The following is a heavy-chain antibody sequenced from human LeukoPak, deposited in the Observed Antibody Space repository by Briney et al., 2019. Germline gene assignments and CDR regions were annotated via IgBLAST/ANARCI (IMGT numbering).Heavy chain of an antibody. V-gene: IGHV3-48*03. J-gene: IGHJ4*02. Sequence: GGSLRLSCAASGFTFSSYEMNWVRQAPGKGLEWVSYISSSDNTIYFADSVKGRFTISRDNAKNSLYLQMNSLRAEDTAVYYCARDINWVGGYWGQGTLVTVSS. CDR2: ISSSDNTI. CDR3: ARDINWVGGY. D-gene: IGHD7-27*01. CDR1: GFTFSSYE.